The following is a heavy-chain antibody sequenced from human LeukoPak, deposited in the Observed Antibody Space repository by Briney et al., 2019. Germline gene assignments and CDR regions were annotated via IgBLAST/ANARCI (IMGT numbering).Heavy chain of an antibody. CDR3: ARDYYGSGRWSPSAVNWFDP. V-gene: IGHV4-59*12. J-gene: IGHJ5*02. CDR2: IYYSGST. Sequence: SETLSLTCTVSGGSISSYYWTWIRQPPGKGLEGIGSIYYSGSTYYNPSLKSRVTISVDTSKNQFSLKLSSVTAAHTAVYYCARDYYGSGRWSPSAVNWFDPWGQGTLVTVSS. CDR1: GGSISSYY. D-gene: IGHD3-10*01.